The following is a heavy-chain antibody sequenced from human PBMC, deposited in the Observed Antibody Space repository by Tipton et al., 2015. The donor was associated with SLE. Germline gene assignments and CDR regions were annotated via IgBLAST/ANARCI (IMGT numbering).Heavy chain of an antibody. D-gene: IGHD2-2*01. CDR3: TRGCSSSTREPFYFFGMDV. V-gene: IGHV4-34*01. Sequence: TLSLTCSVYGDSLSGQYWSWIRQRPGKGLEWVGEVFRGGSTNYSPSLESRVTITVDISKNQFSLRLIPVTAADTAVSYCTRGCSSSTREPFYFFGMDVWRQGTTVTVSS. CDR1: GDSLSGQY. J-gene: IGHJ6*02. CDR2: VFRGGST.